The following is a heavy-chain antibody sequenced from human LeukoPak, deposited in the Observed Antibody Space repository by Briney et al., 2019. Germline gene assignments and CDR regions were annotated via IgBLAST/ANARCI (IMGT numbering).Heavy chain of an antibody. Sequence: GGSLRLSCAASGFTFSSYGMHWVRQAPGKGLEWVSHITASGTAMFYAGSVKGRFTISRDNAKNSLYLQMNSLRDEDTAVYYCASSGSYRFDYWGQGTLVTVSS. CDR1: GFTFSSYG. V-gene: IGHV3-48*02. CDR3: ASSGSYRFDY. J-gene: IGHJ4*02. D-gene: IGHD1-26*01. CDR2: ITASGTAM.